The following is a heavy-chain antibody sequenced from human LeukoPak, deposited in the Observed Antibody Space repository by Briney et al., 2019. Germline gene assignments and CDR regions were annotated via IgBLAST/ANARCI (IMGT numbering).Heavy chain of an antibody. CDR2: IYTSGST. J-gene: IGHJ4*02. CDR1: GGSISSGSYY. D-gene: IGHD4-17*01. Sequence: SETLSLTCTVSGGSISSGSYYWSWIRQPAGKGLEWIGRIYTSGSTNYNPSLKSRVTISVDTSKNQFSLRLSSVTAADTAMYYCARRDYGDYFDYWGQGTLVTVSS. CDR3: ARRDYGDYFDY. V-gene: IGHV4-61*02.